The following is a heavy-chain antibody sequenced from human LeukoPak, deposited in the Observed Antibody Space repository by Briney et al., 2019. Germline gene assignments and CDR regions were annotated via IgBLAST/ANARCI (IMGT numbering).Heavy chain of an antibody. CDR3: ARDESSGSSGRACLY. D-gene: IGHD1-26*01. V-gene: IGHV1-46*04. CDR1: GCTFTSYY. Sequence: ASVKVSCKASGCTFTSYYIHWVRQAPGQGLEWMGIINPSGGSTSYAQKLQGRVTMTRDTSTSTVYMELSSLRSEDTAVYYCARDESSGSSGRACLYWGQGTLVTVSS. CDR2: INPSGGST. J-gene: IGHJ4*02.